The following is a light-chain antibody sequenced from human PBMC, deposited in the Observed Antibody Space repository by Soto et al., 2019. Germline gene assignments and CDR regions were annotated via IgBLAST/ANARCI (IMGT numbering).Light chain of an antibody. V-gene: IGKV1-9*01. CDR1: YDFSSS. Sequence: DIQLTQSPSFLSASVEDRVTISCRASYDFSSSLAWYQQEPGKPPKLLIYDSSTLQTGVPLRFTGSGSGRKFTLTISGLQFGDFATYFCQQLSHYPYTFGQGTKLEI. J-gene: IGKJ2*01. CDR2: DSS. CDR3: QQLSHYPYT.